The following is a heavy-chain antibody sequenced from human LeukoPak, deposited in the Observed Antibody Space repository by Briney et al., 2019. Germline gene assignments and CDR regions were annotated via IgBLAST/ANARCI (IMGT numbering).Heavy chain of an antibody. J-gene: IGHJ4*02. Sequence: GXSLKISCKGSGSSFTSYWIGWVRQVPGKGLEWMGIIYPGDSDTRYSPSFQGQVTISADKSISTAYLQWSSQKASDTAMYYCARLGSGSYYEQLDYWGQGTLVTVSS. CDR3: ARLGSGSYYEQLDY. CDR1: GSSFTSYW. D-gene: IGHD1-26*01. CDR2: IYPGDSDT. V-gene: IGHV5-51*01.